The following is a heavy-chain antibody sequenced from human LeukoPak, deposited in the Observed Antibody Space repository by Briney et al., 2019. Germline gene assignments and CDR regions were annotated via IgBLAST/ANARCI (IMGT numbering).Heavy chain of an antibody. V-gene: IGHV4-34*01. D-gene: IGHD2-21*02. CDR2: INHCGST. CDR3: ATDGFEYCGGDCPPHY. J-gene: IGHJ4*02. CDR1: GGSFSGYY. Sequence: SETLSLTCAVYGGSFSGYYWSWIRQPPGKGLEWIGEINHCGSTNYNPSLKSRVTISVDTSKNQFSLKLSSVTAADTAVYYCATDGFEYCGGDCPPHYWGQGTLVTVSS.